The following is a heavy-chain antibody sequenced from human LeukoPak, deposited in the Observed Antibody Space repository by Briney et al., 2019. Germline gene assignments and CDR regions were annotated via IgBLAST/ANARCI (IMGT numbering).Heavy chain of an antibody. CDR3: ARDKGFDY. J-gene: IGHJ4*02. CDR1: GFAFSSYA. V-gene: IGHV3-21*01. CDR2: INSSSKYL. Sequence: PGGCLRLSRAASGFAFSSYAMSWVRQAPGKGLEGVSAINSSSKYLYYADSVKGRLTISRDNAKNSLYLQMTSLRAEYTAVYYCARDKGFDYWGQGTLVTVSS.